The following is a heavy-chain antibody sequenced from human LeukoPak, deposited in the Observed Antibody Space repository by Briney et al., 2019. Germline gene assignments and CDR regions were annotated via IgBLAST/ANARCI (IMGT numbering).Heavy chain of an antibody. CDR3: ARDLPTIRTKKGSYVFDY. Sequence: GASVKVSCKASGYTFTGYYMHWVRQAPGQGLEWMGWINPNSGGTNYAQKFQGRVTMTRDTSTSTAYMELRSLRSDDTAVYYCARDLPTIRTKKGSYVFDYWGQGTLVTVSS. J-gene: IGHJ4*02. CDR2: INPNSGGT. V-gene: IGHV1-2*02. D-gene: IGHD3-9*01. CDR1: GYTFTGYY.